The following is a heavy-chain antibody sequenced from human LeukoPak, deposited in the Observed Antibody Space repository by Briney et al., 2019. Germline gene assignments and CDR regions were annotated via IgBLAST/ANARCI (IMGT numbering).Heavy chain of an antibody. CDR2: ISGSGGST. CDR3: ARVIGWDEPFDL. V-gene: IGHV3-23*01. CDR1: GFTFSSYW. J-gene: IGHJ3*01. D-gene: IGHD1-26*01. Sequence: GGSLRLSCAASGFTFSSYWMSWVRQAPGKGLEWVSAISGSGGSTYYADSVKGRFAVSRDNAKNTLYLQMNSLRVEDTALYYCARVIGWDEPFDLWGQGTMVTVSS.